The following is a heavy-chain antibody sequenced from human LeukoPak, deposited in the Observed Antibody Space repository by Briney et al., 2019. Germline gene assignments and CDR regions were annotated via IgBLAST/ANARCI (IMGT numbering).Heavy chain of an antibody. J-gene: IGHJ2*01. CDR1: GESFSGFY. CDR2: ITPGGNT. Sequence: SETLSLTCAVYGESFSGFYWSWIRQPPGRGLEWIGEITPGGNTKYSPSLKSRVTIAEDTSKNQFSLKLRSVTAADTAVYYCARGRVWFGFFDLWGRGTLVTVSA. D-gene: IGHD3-10*01. V-gene: IGHV4-34*01. CDR3: ARGRVWFGFFDL.